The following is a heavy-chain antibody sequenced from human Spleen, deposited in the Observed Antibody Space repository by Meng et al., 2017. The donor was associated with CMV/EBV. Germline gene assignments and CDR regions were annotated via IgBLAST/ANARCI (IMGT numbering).Heavy chain of an antibody. CDR1: GGSIIGSISSYY. CDR2: IYNSGST. CDR3: ARDTLVGATSRWFDP. D-gene: IGHD1-26*01. V-gene: IGHV4-4*08. Sequence: SETLSLTCTVSGGSIIGSISSYYWSWIRQPPGKELEWIGYIYNSGSTNYNPSLKSRVTISVDTSKNQFSLKLSSVTAADTAVYYCARDTLVGATSRWFDPWGQGTLVTVSS. J-gene: IGHJ5*02.